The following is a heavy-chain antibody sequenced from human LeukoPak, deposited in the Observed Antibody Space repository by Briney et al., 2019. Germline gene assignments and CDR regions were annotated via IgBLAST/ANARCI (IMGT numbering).Heavy chain of an antibody. V-gene: IGHV4-34*01. Sequence: PSEILSLTCAVYGGSFSGYYWSWIRQPPGKGLEWIGEINHSGSTNYNPSLKSRVTISVDTSKNQFSLKLSSVTAADTAVYYCARGGRDPSGSGPVVRGVITDNWFDPWGQGTLVTVSS. D-gene: IGHD3-10*01. CDR2: INHSGST. J-gene: IGHJ5*02. CDR1: GGSFSGYY. CDR3: ARGGRDPSGSGPVVRGVITDNWFDP.